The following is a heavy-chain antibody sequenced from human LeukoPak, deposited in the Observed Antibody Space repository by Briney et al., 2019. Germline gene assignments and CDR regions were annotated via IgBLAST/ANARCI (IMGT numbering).Heavy chain of an antibody. CDR2: INPSGGST. D-gene: IGHD6-19*01. CDR1: GYTFTRYY. Sequence: ASVRVSCKAAGYTFTRYYMHWVRQAPGPGLEWMGIINPSGGSTSNAQTFQGRVSLTRDRYKSKDYLDLSKPRSRAADGHYCARAGVAVDYGAEETGVRVST. CDR3: ARAGVAVDY. J-gene: IGHJ4*02. V-gene: IGHV1-46*01.